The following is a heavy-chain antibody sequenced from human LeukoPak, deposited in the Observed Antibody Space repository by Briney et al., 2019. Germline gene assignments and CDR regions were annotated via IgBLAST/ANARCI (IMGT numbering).Heavy chain of an antibody. J-gene: IGHJ4*02. Sequence: GRSLRLSCAASGFTFSSYAMHWVRQAPGKGLEWVAVISYDGSNKYYADSVKGRFTISRDNSKNTLYLQMNSLRAEDTAVYYCARDGARYYLDYWGQGTLVTVSS. D-gene: IGHD1-26*01. CDR1: GFTFSSYA. V-gene: IGHV3-30-3*01. CDR3: ARDGARYYLDY. CDR2: ISYDGSNK.